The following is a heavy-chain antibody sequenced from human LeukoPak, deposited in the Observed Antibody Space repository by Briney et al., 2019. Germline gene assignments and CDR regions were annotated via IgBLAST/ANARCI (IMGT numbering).Heavy chain of an antibody. V-gene: IGHV4-39*07. CDR1: GGSISSSSYY. Sequence: SETLSLTCTVSGGSISSSSYYWGWIRQPPGKGLEWIGSIYYSGSTEYNPSLKSRVTISVDTSKNQFSLKLSSVTAAGTAVYYCARETSSGWSAFDYWGQGTLVTVSS. D-gene: IGHD6-19*01. CDR3: ARETSSGWSAFDY. CDR2: IYYSGST. J-gene: IGHJ4*02.